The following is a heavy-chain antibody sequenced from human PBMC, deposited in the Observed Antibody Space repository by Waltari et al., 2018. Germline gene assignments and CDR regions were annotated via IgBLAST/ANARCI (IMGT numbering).Heavy chain of an antibody. CDR1: GYTFTSYD. CDR2: INPNRGNT. J-gene: IGHJ4*02. Sequence: QVQLVQSGAEVKKPGASVKVSCKASGYTFTSYDINWVRQGTGQGLEWMGWINPNRGNTGYAQKCQGRVTITRNTSISTAYMELSSLRSEDTAVYYCARERVKQPGDFDYWGQGTLVTVSS. V-gene: IGHV1-8*03. D-gene: IGHD6-13*01. CDR3: ARERVKQPGDFDY.